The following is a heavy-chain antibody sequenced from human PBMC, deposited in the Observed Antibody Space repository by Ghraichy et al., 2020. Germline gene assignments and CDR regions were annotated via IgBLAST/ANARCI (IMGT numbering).Heavy chain of an antibody. V-gene: IGHV4-39*01. CDR2: IYYSGST. J-gene: IGHJ6*02. Sequence: SETLSLTCTVSGGSISSSSYYWGWIRQPPGKGLEWIGSIYYSGSTYYNPSLKSRVTISVDTSKNQFSLKLSSVTAADTAVYYCARRPTYAKSPYYYYYGMDVWGQGTTVTVSS. CDR3: ARRPTYAKSPYYYYYGMDV. CDR1: GGSISSSSYY.